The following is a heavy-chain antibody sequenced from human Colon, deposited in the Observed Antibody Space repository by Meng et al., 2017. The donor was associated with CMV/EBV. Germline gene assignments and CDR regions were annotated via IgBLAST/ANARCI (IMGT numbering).Heavy chain of an antibody. V-gene: IGHV3-11*01. CDR1: GFTFSDYY. J-gene: IGHJ3*02. CDR3: ARGSGPLFPGAFDI. CDR2: ISSSGSTI. Sequence: GGSLRLSCAASGFTFSDYYMSWIRQAPGKGLEWVSYISSSGSTIYYADSVKGRFTISRDNSKNILYLQMNSLRADDTAVYYCARGSGPLFPGAFDIWGQGTMVTVSS. D-gene: IGHD3-10*02.